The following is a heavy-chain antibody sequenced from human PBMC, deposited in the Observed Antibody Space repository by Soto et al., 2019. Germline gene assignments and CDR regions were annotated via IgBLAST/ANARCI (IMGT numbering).Heavy chain of an antibody. J-gene: IGHJ4*02. D-gene: IGHD1-1*01. CDR3: ARAPNGNDAYFDY. Sequence: EVQLVESGGGLIQPGGSLRLSCATSGFAVSSSYMSWVRQTPEKGLEWVSIIYSGGSTYYADSVEGRFTISRDNSMTTVYLQRNSLRDEDTAVYYGARAPNGNDAYFDYWGQGTLVTVSS. CDR1: GFAVSSSY. CDR2: IYSGGST. V-gene: IGHV3-53*01.